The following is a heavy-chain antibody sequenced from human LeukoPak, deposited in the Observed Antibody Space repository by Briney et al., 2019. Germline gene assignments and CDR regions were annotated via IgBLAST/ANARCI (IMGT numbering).Heavy chain of an antibody. CDR1: GFTFSSYS. CDR3: ARGGGEVDY. V-gene: IGHV3-21*01. J-gene: IGHJ4*02. Sequence: GGSLRLSCAASGFTFSSYSMNWVRQAPGKGPEWVSSISSSSSYIYYADSVKGRFTIARDNAKNSLYLQMNSLRAEDTAVFYCARGGGEVDYWGQGTLVTVSS. D-gene: IGHD3-16*01. CDR2: ISSSSSYI.